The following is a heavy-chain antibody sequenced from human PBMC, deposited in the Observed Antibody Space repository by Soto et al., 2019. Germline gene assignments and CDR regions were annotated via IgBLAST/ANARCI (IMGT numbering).Heavy chain of an antibody. CDR1: EGTCGDHC. V-gene: IGHV4-34*01. CDR3: ARAKITGLFDY. Sequence: SQPHRLTKTVEEGTCGDHCGPRIRQPPGTGLEWIGEINHSGSTNYNPSLKSRVTISVDTSKNQFSLKLTSVTAADTAVYYCARAKITGLFDYWGQGTLVTVSS. J-gene: IGHJ4*02. D-gene: IGHD2-8*02. CDR2: INHSGST.